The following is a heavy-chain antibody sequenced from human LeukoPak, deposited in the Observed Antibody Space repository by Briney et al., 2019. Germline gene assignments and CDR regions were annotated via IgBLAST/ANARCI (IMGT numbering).Heavy chain of an antibody. D-gene: IGHD3-10*01. Sequence: SLRLSCAASGFTFDNYAMHWVRQAPGKGLEWVSGISWNSGSIDYADSVKGRFTISRDNAKNSLYLQMNSLRAEDTALYYCAKDYYGSGSGWFDPWGQGTLVTVSS. V-gene: IGHV3-9*01. CDR3: AKDYYGSGSGWFDP. CDR1: GFTFDNYA. CDR2: ISWNSGSI. J-gene: IGHJ5*02.